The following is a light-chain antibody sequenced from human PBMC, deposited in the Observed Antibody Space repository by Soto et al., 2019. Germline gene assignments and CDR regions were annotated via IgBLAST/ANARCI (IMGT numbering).Light chain of an antibody. J-gene: IGKJ5*01. CDR2: DAY. Sequence: EVVLTQSPVTLSLSPGERATLSCRASQSFRGLLAWYQQKPGQAPRLLIYDAYNRATGIPPRFSGSGSGTDFSTTISSLNPEDSAVYYCQQRHMWPNTFGQGTRLEIK. CDR3: QQRHMWPNT. CDR1: QSFRGL. V-gene: IGKV3-11*01.